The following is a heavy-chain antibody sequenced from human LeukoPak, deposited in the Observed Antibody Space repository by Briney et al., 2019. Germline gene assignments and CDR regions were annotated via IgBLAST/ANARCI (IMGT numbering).Heavy chain of an antibody. V-gene: IGHV4-39*07. J-gene: IGHJ6*03. CDR3: ARGSRGYSGYWFQHYYYYMDV. D-gene: IGHD5-12*01. CDR2: IYYSGST. CDR1: GGSISSSSYY. Sequence: SETLSLTCTVSGGSISSSSYYWGWIRQPPGKGLEWIGSIYYSGSTYYNPSLKSRVTISVDTSKNQFSLKLSSVTAADTAVYYCARGSRGYSGYWFQHYYYYMDVWGKGTTVTVSS.